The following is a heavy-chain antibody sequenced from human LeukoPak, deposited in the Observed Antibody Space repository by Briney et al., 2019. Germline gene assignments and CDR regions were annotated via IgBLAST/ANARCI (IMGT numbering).Heavy chain of an antibody. CDR1: GGSISSSSYY. CDR3: ARGGAGRSGWYDY. J-gene: IGHJ4*02. CDR2: INHSGST. V-gene: IGHV4-39*07. Sequence: SETLSLTCTVSGGSISSSSYYWSWIRQPPGKGLEWIGEINHSGSTNYNPSLKSRVTISVDTSKNQFSLKLSSVTAADTAVYYCARGGAGRSGWYDYWGQGTLVTVSS. D-gene: IGHD6-19*01.